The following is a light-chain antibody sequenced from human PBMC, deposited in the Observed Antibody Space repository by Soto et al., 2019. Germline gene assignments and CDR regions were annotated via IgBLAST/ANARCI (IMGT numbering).Light chain of an antibody. J-gene: IGKJ1*01. CDR2: DAS. CDR3: QQYNRYSRT. V-gene: IGKV1-5*01. CDR1: QSISSW. Sequence: DIQMTQSPSTLSASVEDRVTITCRASQSISSWLAWYQQKPGKAPKLLIYDASGLETGVPSRFSGSGSGTEFTLTISSLQPDDFATYYCQQYNRYSRTFGQGTKVDIK.